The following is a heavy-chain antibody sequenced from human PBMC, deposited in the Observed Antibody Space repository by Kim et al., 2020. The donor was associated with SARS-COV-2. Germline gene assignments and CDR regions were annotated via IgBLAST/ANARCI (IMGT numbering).Heavy chain of an antibody. CDR3: AKRGSDTVTHRYFDS. V-gene: IGHV3-30*18. Sequence: GGSLRLSCAASGFSFRSYGMYWVRQAPGKGLEWVSAISPLGDFTFYADSLGGRFTISRDNSKNTVYLQLNSLRPDDTAVYFCAKRGSDTVTHRYFDSWGQGTLVTVSS. CDR1: GFSFRSYG. J-gene: IGHJ4*02. D-gene: IGHD4-17*01. CDR2: ISPLGDFT.